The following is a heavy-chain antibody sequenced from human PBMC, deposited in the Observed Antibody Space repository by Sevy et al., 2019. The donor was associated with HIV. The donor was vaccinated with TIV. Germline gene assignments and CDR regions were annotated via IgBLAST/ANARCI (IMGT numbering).Heavy chain of an antibody. D-gene: IGHD3-10*01. V-gene: IGHV3-33*08. J-gene: IGHJ4*02. Sequence: GGSLRLSCAASGFTFGEYGMHWVRQAPGKGLEWVAVISHDGRNHKYNADFVKGRFTISSDNSKSMVYLQMNSLRVEDTAIYYCARDRGEILRSAFKSWGQGTLVTVSS. CDR2: ISHDGRNHK. CDR3: ARDRGEILRSAFKS. CDR1: GFTFGEYG.